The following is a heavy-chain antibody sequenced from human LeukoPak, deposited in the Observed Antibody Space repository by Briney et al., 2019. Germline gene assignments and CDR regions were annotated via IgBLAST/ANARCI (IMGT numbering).Heavy chain of an antibody. CDR1: GGSINSTSNY. Sequence: SETLSLTCTVSGGSINSTSNYWGWIRQPPGKGLERIGSIYYSGSTSYNPSLKSRVTISVDTSKNQFSLKLSSVTAADTAVYYCARSLGGRDDSFIFDYWGQGTLVTVSS. D-gene: IGHD3-16*01. CDR2: IYYSGST. J-gene: IGHJ4*02. CDR3: ARSLGGRDDSFIFDY. V-gene: IGHV4-39*07.